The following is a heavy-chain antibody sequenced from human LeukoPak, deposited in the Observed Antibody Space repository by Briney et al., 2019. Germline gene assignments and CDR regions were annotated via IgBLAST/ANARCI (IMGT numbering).Heavy chain of an antibody. V-gene: IGHV5-51*01. CDR2: IYPGDSDT. D-gene: IGHD3-22*01. J-gene: IGHJ3*02. CDR1: GSSFTGYW. Sequence: GEPLNTSSKGSGSSFTGYWIGWVRQMPGKGLEWIGIIYPGDSDTTYSPPFQGEGTISADKSISTAYLQWRSLKASDTAMYYCARGGDSSDYTNSHAFDIWGQGTMVTVSS. CDR3: ARGGDSSDYTNSHAFDI.